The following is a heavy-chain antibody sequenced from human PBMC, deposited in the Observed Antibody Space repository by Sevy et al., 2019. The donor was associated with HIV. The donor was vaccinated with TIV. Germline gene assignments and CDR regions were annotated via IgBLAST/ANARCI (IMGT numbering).Heavy chain of an antibody. J-gene: IGHJ4*02. D-gene: IGHD3-3*01. CDR2: ISSSSSYT. V-gene: IGHV3-11*06. CDR1: GFTFSDYY. CDR3: ARVRRNDFWSGYYFDFDY. Sequence: GGSLRLSCAASGFTFSDYYMSWIRQAPGKGLEWVSYISSSSSYTNYADSVKGRFTISRDNAKNSLYLQMNGLRAEDTAVYDCARVRRNDFWSGYYFDFDYWGQGTLVTVSS.